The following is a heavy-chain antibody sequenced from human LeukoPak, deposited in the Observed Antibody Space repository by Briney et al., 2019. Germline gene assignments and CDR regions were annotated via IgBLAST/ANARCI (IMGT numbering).Heavy chain of an antibody. V-gene: IGHV4-34*01. J-gene: IGHJ5*02. Sequence: SETLSLTCAVYGGSFSGYYWSWIRQPPGKGLEWIGEINHSGSTNYNPSLKSRVTISVDTSKNQFSLKLSSVTAADTAVYYCARGDPRSSSSSNWFDPWGQGTLVTVAS. CDR1: GGSFSGYY. D-gene: IGHD6-6*01. CDR3: ARGDPRSSSSSNWFDP. CDR2: INHSGST.